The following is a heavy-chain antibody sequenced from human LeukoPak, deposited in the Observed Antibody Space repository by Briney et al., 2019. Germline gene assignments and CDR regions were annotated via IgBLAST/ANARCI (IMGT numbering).Heavy chain of an antibody. V-gene: IGHV3-48*02. CDR2: ISTTSRAI. Sequence: GGSLRLSCAASGFTFSSYTMDWVRQAPGKGLEWVAHISTTSRAIYYADYVRARFTVARDNAKNSLFLQMNSLRDEETAIYYCAREKGGQDLIAPLDYWGQGTMVTVSS. J-gene: IGHJ4*02. CDR3: AREKGGQDLIAPLDY. CDR1: GFTFSSYT. D-gene: IGHD3-16*01.